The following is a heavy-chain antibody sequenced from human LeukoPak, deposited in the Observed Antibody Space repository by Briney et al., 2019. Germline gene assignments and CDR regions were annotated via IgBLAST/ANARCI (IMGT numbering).Heavy chain of an antibody. Sequence: SETLSLTCAVYGGSFSGYYWSWIRQLPGKGLEWIGEINHSGSTNYNPSLKSRVTISVDTSKNQFSLKLSSVTAADTAVYYCARGRGVVTAILYFDYWGQGTLVTVSS. J-gene: IGHJ4*02. V-gene: IGHV4-34*01. CDR2: INHSGST. D-gene: IGHD2-21*02. CDR3: ARGRGVVTAILYFDY. CDR1: GGSFSGYY.